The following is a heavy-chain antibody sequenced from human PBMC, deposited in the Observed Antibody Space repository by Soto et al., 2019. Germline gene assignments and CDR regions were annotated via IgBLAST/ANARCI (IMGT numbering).Heavy chain of an antibody. CDR1: GFTFSSYA. CDR3: AKDPDGTTSFFDY. V-gene: IGHV3-23*01. J-gene: IGHJ4*02. Sequence: GSLRLSCAASGFTFSSYAMSWVRQAPGQGLEWVSAISGSGGSTYYADSVKGRFTISRDNSKNTLYLQMNSLRAEDTAVYYCAKDPDGTTSFFDYWGQGTLVTVSS. D-gene: IGHD1-7*01. CDR2: ISGSGGST.